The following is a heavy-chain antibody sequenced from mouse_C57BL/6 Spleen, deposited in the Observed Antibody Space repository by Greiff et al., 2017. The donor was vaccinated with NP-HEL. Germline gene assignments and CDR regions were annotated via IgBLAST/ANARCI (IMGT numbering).Heavy chain of an antibody. Sequence: QVQLQQSGAELVKPGASVKISCKASGYAFSSYWMNWVKQRPGKGLEWIGQIYPGDGDTNYNGKFKGKATLTADKSSSTAYMQLSSLTSEDSAVYVCARDGATMVYFDYWGQGTTLTVSS. CDR2: IYPGDGDT. D-gene: IGHD2-1*01. J-gene: IGHJ2*01. CDR1: GYAFSSYW. CDR3: ARDGATMVYFDY. V-gene: IGHV1-80*01.